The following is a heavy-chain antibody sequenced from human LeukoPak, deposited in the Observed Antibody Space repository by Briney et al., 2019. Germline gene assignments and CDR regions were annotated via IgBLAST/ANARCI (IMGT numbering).Heavy chain of an antibody. D-gene: IGHD3-10*01. CDR3: AKGSGNGYGSGPFDY. J-gene: IGHJ4*02. CDR1: GFTFSSYT. V-gene: IGHV3-21*04. CDR2: ISSSSSYI. Sequence: GGSLRLSCAASGFTFSSYTMNWVRQAPGKGLEWASSISSSSSYIYYADSVKGRFTISRDNSKNTVSLQMSSLRAEDTALYYCAKGSGNGYGSGPFDYWGQGTLVTVSS.